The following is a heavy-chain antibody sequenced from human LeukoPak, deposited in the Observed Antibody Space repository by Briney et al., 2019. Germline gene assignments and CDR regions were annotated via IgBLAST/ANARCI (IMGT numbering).Heavy chain of an antibody. CDR1: GFTFSSYS. CDR3: ARDPWEDRNFDY. CDR2: INSDGSST. Sequence: KAGGSLRLSCAASGFTFSSYSMNWVRQAPGKGLVWVSRINSDGSSTSYADSVKGRFTISRDNAKNTLYLQMNSLRAEDTAVYYCARDPWEDRNFDYWGQGTLVTVSS. D-gene: IGHD1-26*01. J-gene: IGHJ4*02. V-gene: IGHV3-74*01.